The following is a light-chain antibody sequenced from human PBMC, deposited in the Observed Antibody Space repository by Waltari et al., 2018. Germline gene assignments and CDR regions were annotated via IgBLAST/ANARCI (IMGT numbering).Light chain of an antibody. CDR2: HAS. Sequence: EIVLTQSPGTLSLSPGERANLSCRASQSVGKYLAWYQQKPGQAPRLLLYHASNRATGIPVRFSGSGSGTDFSLTISRLEPEDFAIYFCQKYDSLPATFGQGTKVEIK. CDR1: QSVGKY. V-gene: IGKV3-20*01. CDR3: QKYDSLPAT. J-gene: IGKJ1*01.